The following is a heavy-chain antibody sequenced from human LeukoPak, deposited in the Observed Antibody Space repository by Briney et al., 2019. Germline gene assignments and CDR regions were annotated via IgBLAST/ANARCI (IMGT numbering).Heavy chain of an antibody. CDR1: GGSITITNY. J-gene: IGHJ4*02. D-gene: IGHD3-10*01. Sequence: SGTLSLTCGVSGGSITITNYWTWVRQPPGKGLEWIGEVNLQGSTNYNPSLMGRVTISVDTSKNQFSLKLSSVTAADTAVYYCARESVLVRGVTTYYFDYWGQGTLVTVSS. CDR2: VNLQGST. CDR3: ARESVLVRGVTTYYFDY. V-gene: IGHV4-4*02.